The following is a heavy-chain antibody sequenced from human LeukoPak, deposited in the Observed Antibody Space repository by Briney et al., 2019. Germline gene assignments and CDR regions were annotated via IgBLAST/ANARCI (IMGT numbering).Heavy chain of an antibody. CDR1: GGTFSSYA. CDR3: ARKDGDYGNYYYYYMDV. Sequence: SVKVSCKASGGTFSSYAINWVRQAPGQGLEWMGGIIPIFGTTNYAQKFQGRVTITADEMTSTAYMELSSLRSDDTAVYYCARKDGDYGNYYYYYMDVWGKGTTVTVSS. D-gene: IGHD4-17*01. CDR2: IIPIFGTT. J-gene: IGHJ6*03. V-gene: IGHV1-69*13.